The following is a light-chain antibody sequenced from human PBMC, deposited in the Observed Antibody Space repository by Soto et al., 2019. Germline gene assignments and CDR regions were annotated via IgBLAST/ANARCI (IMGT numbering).Light chain of an antibody. J-gene: IGKJ5*01. V-gene: IGKV1-5*01. Sequence: DCQVIQSPSTPSASVGDRVTITCRASQNIRRRLEWFEQKPGKAPKLLIYDASTLESGVPSRFRGSGSGTEFTLTISSLQPDDFETYYCLQHNSYPITFGQGTRLEIK. CDR2: DAS. CDR3: LQHNSYPIT. CDR1: QNIRRR.